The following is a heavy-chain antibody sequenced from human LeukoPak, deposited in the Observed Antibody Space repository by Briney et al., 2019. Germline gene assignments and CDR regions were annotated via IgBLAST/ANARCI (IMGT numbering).Heavy chain of an antibody. CDR3: VRGSTSEIYHGAFDI. D-gene: IGHD1-14*01. CDR2: INQDGSEK. Sequence: GGSLRLSCAASGFTFSNYWMSWVRQAPGKGLEWVANINQDGSEKYYVDSVKGRFTISRDNAKNSMYLQMNSLRVEDTAIFYCVRGSTSEIYHGAFDIWGQGTMVSIAS. J-gene: IGHJ3*02. V-gene: IGHV3-7*01. CDR1: GFTFSNYW.